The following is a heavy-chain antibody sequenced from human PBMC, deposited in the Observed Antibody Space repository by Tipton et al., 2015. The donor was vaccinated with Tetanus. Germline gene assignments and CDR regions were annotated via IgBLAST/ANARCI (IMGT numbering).Heavy chain of an antibody. Sequence: QLVQSGAEVKKPGASVKVSCKASGYTFTGYYMHWVRQAPGQGLEWMGWINPNSGGTNYAQKFQGRVTMTRDTFISTAYMEVSRLRSDDTAIYYCARPLTSVAFGGFAFDVWGQGTLVTVSS. D-gene: IGHD3-16*01. J-gene: IGHJ3*01. CDR1: GYTFTGYY. CDR3: ARPLTSVAFGGFAFDV. V-gene: IGHV1-2*02. CDR2: INPNSGGT.